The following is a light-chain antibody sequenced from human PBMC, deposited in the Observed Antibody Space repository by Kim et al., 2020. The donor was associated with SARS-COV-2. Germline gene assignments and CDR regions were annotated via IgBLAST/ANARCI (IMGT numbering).Light chain of an antibody. CDR1: QSVGTY. J-gene: IGKJ5*01. Sequence: ASLSVSPGERATLSCRASQSVGTYLAWYQQKPGQAPRLLIYDASKRATGIPARFRGSGSGTDFTLTIGTLEPEDFAVYYCQQRSNFGQGTRLEIK. V-gene: IGKV3-11*01. CDR3: QQRSN. CDR2: DAS.